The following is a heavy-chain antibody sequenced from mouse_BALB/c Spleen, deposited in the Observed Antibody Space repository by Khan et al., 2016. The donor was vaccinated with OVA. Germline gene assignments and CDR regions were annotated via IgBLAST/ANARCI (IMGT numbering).Heavy chain of an antibody. D-gene: IGHD2-1*01. V-gene: IGHV5-9*03. CDR1: GFTFSSYT. J-gene: IGHJ3*01. CDR2: ISSGGDNT. Sequence: EVELVESGGGLVKPGGSLKLSCAASGFTFSSYTMSWVRQTPEKRLEWVATISSGGDNTYYPDSVKGRVTISRDKAKNTLYLQLSCLRSEDTALYYCARSNYGTFAYWGQGTLVTVSA. CDR3: ARSNYGTFAY.